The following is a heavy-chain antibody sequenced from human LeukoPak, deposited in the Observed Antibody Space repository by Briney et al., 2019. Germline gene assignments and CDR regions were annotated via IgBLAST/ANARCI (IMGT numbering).Heavy chain of an antibody. Sequence: GGSLRLSWAASGFTFSSYGKHWVRQAPGKGLEWVAVISYDGSNKYYADSVKGRFTISRDNSKNTLYLQINSLRPEDTAVYYWAKVVRSRYPDYACWGQGTLVTVSS. J-gene: IGHJ4*02. D-gene: IGHD2-2*01. CDR3: AKVVRSRYPDYAC. V-gene: IGHV3-30*18. CDR1: GFTFSSYG. CDR2: ISYDGSNK.